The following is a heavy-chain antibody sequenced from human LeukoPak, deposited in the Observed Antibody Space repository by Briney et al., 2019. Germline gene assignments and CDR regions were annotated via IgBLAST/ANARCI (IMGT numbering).Heavy chain of an antibody. V-gene: IGHV4-34*01. CDR3: ARRKAAAPFDY. CDR2: IYYSWST. CDR1: GGSFSGYY. J-gene: IGHJ4*02. Sequence: SETLSLTCAVYGGSFSGYYWSWIRQPPGKGLEWIGSIYYSWSTYYNPSLKSRVTISVDTSKNQSSLKLSSVTAADTAVYYCARRKAAAPFDYWGQGTLVTVSS. D-gene: IGHD6-13*01.